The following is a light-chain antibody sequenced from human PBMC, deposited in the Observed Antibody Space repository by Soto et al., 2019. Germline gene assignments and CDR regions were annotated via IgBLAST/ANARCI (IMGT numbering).Light chain of an antibody. CDR2: DVS. V-gene: IGLV2-14*01. J-gene: IGLJ2*01. CDR1: SSDVGGYKY. CDR3: SSYTSSRTLV. Sequence: QSVLTQPASVSGSPGQSITISCTGTSSDVGGYKYVSWYQQHPGKAPKLMIYDVSNRPSGVSNRFSGSKSGNTASLTISGLQAEDESDYYRSSYTSSRTLVFGGGTQLTVL.